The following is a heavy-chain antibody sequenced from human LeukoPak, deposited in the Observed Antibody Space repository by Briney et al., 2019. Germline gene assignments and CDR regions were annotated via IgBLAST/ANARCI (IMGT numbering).Heavy chain of an antibody. D-gene: IGHD6-6*01. CDR1: GFTFSSYA. V-gene: IGHV3-64*01. CDR2: LVSNGGST. Sequence: PGGSLRLSCAASGFTFSSYAMHWVRQAPGKGLEYVSALVSNGGSTYYAKSVKGRFTISRDNSKNTLYLQMGSLRAEDTGVYYCARGGEAARMDVWGQGTSVTVSS. CDR3: ARGGEAARMDV. J-gene: IGHJ6*02.